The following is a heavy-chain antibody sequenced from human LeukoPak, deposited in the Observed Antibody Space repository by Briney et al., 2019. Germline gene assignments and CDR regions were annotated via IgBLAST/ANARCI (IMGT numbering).Heavy chain of an antibody. CDR1: GYTFTSYY. V-gene: IGHV1-2*02. Sequence: ASVKVSCKPSGYTFTSYYIHWLRQAPGQGLEWMGWINPNSGGTNYAPKFQGLVTMSTDTSITTAYMELNRLVSDDTAVYYCARTKPPCTSCLLLDYWGRGTLVTVSS. CDR2: INPNSGGT. CDR3: ARTKPPCTSCLLLDY. D-gene: IGHD2-2*01. J-gene: IGHJ4*02.